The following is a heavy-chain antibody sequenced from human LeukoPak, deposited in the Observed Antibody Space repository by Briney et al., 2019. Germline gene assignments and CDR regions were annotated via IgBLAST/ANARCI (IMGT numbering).Heavy chain of an antibody. J-gene: IGHJ6*02. CDR2: ISSSSSYI. Sequence: GGSLRLSCAASGFTFSSYSMNWVRQAPGKGLEWVSSISSSSSYIYYADSVKGRFTISRDNAKNSLYLQMNSLRAEDTAVYYCARDHQLWLHYYYGMDVWGQGTTVTVSS. V-gene: IGHV3-21*01. CDR1: GFTFSSYS. D-gene: IGHD5-18*01. CDR3: ARDHQLWLHYYYGMDV.